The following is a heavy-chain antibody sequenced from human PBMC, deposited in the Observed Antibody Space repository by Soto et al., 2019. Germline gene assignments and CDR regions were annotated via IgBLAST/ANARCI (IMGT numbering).Heavy chain of an antibody. D-gene: IGHD6-13*01. J-gene: IGHJ4*02. CDR3: AKDGDAAAAGYYFDY. Sequence: PGGSLRLSCAASGFTFSSYGIHWVRQAPGKGLEWVAVISYNGNDKYHADSVKGRFTVSRDNSKNTLYLQMNSLRPEDTAVYHCAKDGDAAAAGYYFDYWGQGTLVTVSS. CDR2: ISYNGNDK. CDR1: GFTFSSYG. V-gene: IGHV3-30*18.